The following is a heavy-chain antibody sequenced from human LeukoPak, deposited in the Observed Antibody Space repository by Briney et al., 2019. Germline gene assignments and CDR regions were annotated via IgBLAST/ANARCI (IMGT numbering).Heavy chain of an antibody. CDR2: IRSKAYGGTT. J-gene: IGHJ3*02. D-gene: IGHD4-17*01. CDR1: GFTFDDYA. CDR3: TRDLNGDYGFAFDI. Sequence: GRSLRLSCTASGFTFDDYAMSWFRQAPGKGLEWVGFIRSKAYGGTTEYAASVKGRFTISRDDSKSIAYLQMNSLKTEDTAVYYCTRDLNGDYGFAFDIWGQGTMVTVSS. V-gene: IGHV3-49*03.